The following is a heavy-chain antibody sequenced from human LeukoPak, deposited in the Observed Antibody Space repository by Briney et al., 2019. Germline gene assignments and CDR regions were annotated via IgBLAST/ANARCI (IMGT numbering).Heavy chain of an antibody. CDR3: ARGPRITIFGVVMANDAFDI. CDR1: GYTFTDYV. J-gene: IGHJ3*02. D-gene: IGHD3-3*01. CDR2: INPKSGGT. Sequence: ASVKVSCTASGYTFTDYVMNWVRHATGQGLEWRGWINPKSGGTVYAKNFQGRVTMPRDTSSSTAYMELSRLRFDDTVVYYCARGPRITIFGVVMANDAFDIWGQGTMVTVSS. V-gene: IGHV1-2*02.